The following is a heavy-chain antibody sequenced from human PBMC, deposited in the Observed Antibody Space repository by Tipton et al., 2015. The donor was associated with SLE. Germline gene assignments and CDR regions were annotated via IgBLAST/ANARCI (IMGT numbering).Heavy chain of an antibody. V-gene: IGHV4-39*07. CDR2: IYHSGST. Sequence: TLSLTCTVSGGSISSSSYYWGWIRQPPGKGLEWIGSIYHSGSTYYNPSLKSRVTISVDTSKNQFSLQLSSVTAADTAVYYCASIVGATPSHGAFDIWGQGTMVTVSS. CDR3: ASIVGATPSHGAFDI. D-gene: IGHD1-26*01. J-gene: IGHJ3*02. CDR1: GGSISSSSYY.